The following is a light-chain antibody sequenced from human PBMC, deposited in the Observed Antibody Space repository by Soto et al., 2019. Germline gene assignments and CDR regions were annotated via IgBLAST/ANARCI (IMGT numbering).Light chain of an antibody. Sequence: EIVLTQSPGTLSLSPGDRATLSCRASQSVSIYLAWYQQKPGQAPRLLIYDASNRVTGIPARFSGSGSGTDFTLTINNLEPEDFAVYYCQQRSNWPPSITFGQGTRLEIK. CDR2: DAS. CDR3: QQRSNWPPSIT. V-gene: IGKV3-11*01. CDR1: QSVSIY. J-gene: IGKJ5*01.